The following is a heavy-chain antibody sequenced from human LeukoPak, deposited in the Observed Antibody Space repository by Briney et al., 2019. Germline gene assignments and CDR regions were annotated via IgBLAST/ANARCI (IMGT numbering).Heavy chain of an antibody. V-gene: IGHV4-59*01. CDR2: IYYSGST. J-gene: IGHJ6*02. Sequence: PSETLSLTCTVSGGSISSYYWSWIRQPPGKGLEWIGYIYYSGSTIYNPSLKSRVTISVDTSKNQFSLKLSSVTAADTAVYYCARIPVVTAKIYYYGMDVWGQGTTVTVSS. D-gene: IGHD2-21*02. CDR3: ARIPVVTAKIYYYGMDV. CDR1: GGSISSYY.